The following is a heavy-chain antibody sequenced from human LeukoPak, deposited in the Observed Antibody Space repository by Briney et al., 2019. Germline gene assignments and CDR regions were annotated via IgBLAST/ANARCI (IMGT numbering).Heavy chain of an antibody. CDR1: GGSISSGGYS. CDR3: ARDTYYYDSSGYYYPDY. J-gene: IGHJ4*02. V-gene: IGHV4-30-2*01. CDR2: INHSGST. D-gene: IGHD3-22*01. Sequence: SQTLSLTCAVSGGSISSGGYSWSWIRQPPGKGLEWIGEINHSGSTNYNPSLKSRVTISVDTSKDQFSLKLSSVTAADTAVYYCARDTYYYDSSGYYYPDYWGQGTLVTVSS.